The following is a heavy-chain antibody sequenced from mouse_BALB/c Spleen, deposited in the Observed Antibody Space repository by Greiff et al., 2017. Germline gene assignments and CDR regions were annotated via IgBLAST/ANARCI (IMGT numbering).Heavy chain of an antibody. CDR2: ISSGGST. V-gene: IGHV5-6-5*01. CDR1: GFTFSSYA. J-gene: IGHJ3*01. CDR3: ARGSWFAY. Sequence: DVMLVESGGGLVKPGGSLKLSCAASGFTFSSYAMSWVRQTPEKRLEWVASISSGGSTYYPDSVKGRFTISRDNARNILYLQMSSLRSEDTAMYYCARGSWFAYWGQGTLVTVS.